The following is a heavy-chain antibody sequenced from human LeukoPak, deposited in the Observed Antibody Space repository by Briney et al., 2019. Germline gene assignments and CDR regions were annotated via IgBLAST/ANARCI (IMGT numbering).Heavy chain of an antibody. CDR2: ISSSSSYI. D-gene: IGHD5-12*01. Sequence: GGSLRLSCAASGFTFSSYSMNWVRQAPGKGLEWVSSISSSSSYIYYADSVKGRFTISRDNAKNSLYLQMNSLRAEDTAVYYCARNIGATIVGAFDIWAQGTMVTVSS. CDR3: ARNIGATIVGAFDI. V-gene: IGHV3-21*01. CDR1: GFTFSSYS. J-gene: IGHJ3*02.